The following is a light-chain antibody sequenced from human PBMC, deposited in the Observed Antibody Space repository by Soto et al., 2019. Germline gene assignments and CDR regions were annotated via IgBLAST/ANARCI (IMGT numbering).Light chain of an antibody. Sequence: AIQMTQSPSSLSASVGDRVTITCRASQGIRNDLGWYQQKPGKAPKLLIYAASSLQSGVPSRFSGSGSGTDFTLTISSRQPEDFATYYYLQDYNYPRTFGQGTKVDI. J-gene: IGKJ1*01. CDR3: LQDYNYPRT. CDR2: AAS. CDR1: QGIRND. V-gene: IGKV1-6*01.